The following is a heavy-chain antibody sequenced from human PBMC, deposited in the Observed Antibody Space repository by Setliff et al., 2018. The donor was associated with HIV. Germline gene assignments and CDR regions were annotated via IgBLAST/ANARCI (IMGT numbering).Heavy chain of an antibody. CDR3: ARDVAPVDQGREFAFDMDV. J-gene: IGHJ6*03. Sequence: GESLKLSCEGPGYSFIRHWISWVRQMPGRGLGWVGRIDPSDSFTKDSPSFECKVTISTDKSIRNVYLEWRSLKASDTAIYYCARDVAPVDQGREFAFDMDVWGKGTSVIVSS. CDR2: IDPSDSFT. D-gene: IGHD2-21*01. CDR1: GYSFIRHW. V-gene: IGHV5-10-1*04.